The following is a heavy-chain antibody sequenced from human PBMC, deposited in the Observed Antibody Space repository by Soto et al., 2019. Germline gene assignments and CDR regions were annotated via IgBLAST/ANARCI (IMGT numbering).Heavy chain of an antibody. Sequence: GGSLRLSCVASGFTFSSYSMNWVRQAPGKGLEWVSSISSSSSYIYYADSVKGRFTISRDNAKNSLYLQMNSLRAEDTAVYYCARDPTTHEYCGGDCYSMDVWGKGTTVTVSS. CDR3: ARDPTTHEYCGGDCYSMDV. V-gene: IGHV3-21*01. CDR2: ISSSSSYI. D-gene: IGHD2-21*01. CDR1: GFTFSSYS. J-gene: IGHJ6*03.